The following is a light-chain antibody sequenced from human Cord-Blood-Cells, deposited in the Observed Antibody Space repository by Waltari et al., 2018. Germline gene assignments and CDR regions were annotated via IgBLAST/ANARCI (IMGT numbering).Light chain of an antibody. CDR3: QQYGSS. V-gene: IGKV3-20*01. CDR2: GAS. CDR1: QSVSSSY. J-gene: IGKJ4*01. Sequence: ELVLKQPPGTLSLSAGERATLSCRASQSVSSSYLAWYQQKPGQAPRLLIYGASSRATGIPDRFSGSGSGTDFTLTISRLEPEDFAVYYCQQYGSSFGGGTKVEIK.